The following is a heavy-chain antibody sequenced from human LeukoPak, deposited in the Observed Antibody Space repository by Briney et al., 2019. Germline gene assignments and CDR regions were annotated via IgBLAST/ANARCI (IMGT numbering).Heavy chain of an antibody. CDR1: GGTFSSYA. CDR2: IIPIFGTA. J-gene: IGHJ4*02. D-gene: IGHD4-23*01. Sequence: GASVKVSCKASGGTFSSYAISWVRQAPGQGLEWMGGIIPIFGTANYAQKFQGRVTITTDESTSTAYMELSSLRSEDTAVYYCARGQNGGALTSFDYWGQGTLVTVSS. CDR3: ARGQNGGALTSFDY. V-gene: IGHV1-69*05.